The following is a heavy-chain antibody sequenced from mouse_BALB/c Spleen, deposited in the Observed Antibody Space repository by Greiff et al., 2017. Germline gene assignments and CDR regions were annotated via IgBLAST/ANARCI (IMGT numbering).Heavy chain of an antibody. CDR1: GFTFSSFG. CDR3: AREGYSSYYFDY. V-gene: IGHV5-17*02. D-gene: IGHD2-3*01. J-gene: IGHJ2*01. CDR2: ISSGSSTI. Sequence: EVKLMESGGGLVQPGGSRKLSCAASGFTFSSFGMHWVRQAPEKGLEWVAYISSGSSTIYYADTVKGRFTISRDNPKNTLFLQMTSLRSEDTAMYYCAREGYSSYYFDYWGQGTTLTVSS.